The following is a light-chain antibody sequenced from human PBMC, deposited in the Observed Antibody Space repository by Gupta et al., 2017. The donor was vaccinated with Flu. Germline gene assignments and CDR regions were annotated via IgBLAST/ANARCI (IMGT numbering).Light chain of an antibody. J-gene: IGKJ3*01. V-gene: IGKV1-33*01. CDR1: QDISNY. CDR3: QQYDNRFPLFT. CDR2: DAS. Sequence: DIQMTQSPSSLSASVADRVTITCQASQDISNYLNWYQQKPGKAPKLLIYDASNLETGVPSRFSGSGSGTDFTFTISSLQPEDIATYYCQQYDNRFPLFTFGPGTKVDIK.